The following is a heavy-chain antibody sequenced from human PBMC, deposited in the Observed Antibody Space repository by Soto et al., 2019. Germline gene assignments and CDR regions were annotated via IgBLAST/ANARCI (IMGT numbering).Heavy chain of an antibody. CDR2: VNPSGGHT. CDR3: ARGRPVVVVTAALDY. J-gene: IGHJ4*02. CDR1: GDTFTDYY. V-gene: IGHV1-46*01. Sequence: QVQLMQSGAEVKKPGASVKVSCKASGDTFTDYYIHWVRQAPGQGLEWMGTVNPSGGHTTYAQHFLGRVTMTTDTSTSTLYMELTSLTSEDTAVYYCARGRPVVVVTAALDYWGQGTLVTVSS. D-gene: IGHD2-21*02.